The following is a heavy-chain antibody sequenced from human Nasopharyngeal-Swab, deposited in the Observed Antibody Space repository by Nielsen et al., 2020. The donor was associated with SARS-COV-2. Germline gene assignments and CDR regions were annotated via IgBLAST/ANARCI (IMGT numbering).Heavy chain of an antibody. CDR3: ARLGWLQLPDDY. Sequence: SETLSLTCAVYGGSSSGYYWSWIRQPPGKGLEWIGEINHSGSTNYNPSLKSRVTISVDTSKNQFPLKLSSVTAADTAVYYCARLGWLQLPDDYWGQGTLVTVSS. V-gene: IGHV4-34*01. J-gene: IGHJ4*02. CDR2: INHSGST. D-gene: IGHD5-24*01. CDR1: GGSSSGYY.